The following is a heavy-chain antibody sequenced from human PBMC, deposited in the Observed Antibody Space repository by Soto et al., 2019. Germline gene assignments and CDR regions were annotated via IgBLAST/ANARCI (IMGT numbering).Heavy chain of an antibody. Sequence: PTQTLSLTCAISGDSVSSNSAAWNWIRQSPSRGLEWLGRTYYRSKWYNDYAVSVKSRITINPDTSKNQFSLQLNSVTPEDTAVYYCALTTVTTFSYYYGMDVWGQGTTVTVSS. CDR2: TYYRSKWYN. CDR3: ALTTVTTFSYYYGMDV. D-gene: IGHD4-17*01. CDR1: GDSVSSNSAA. V-gene: IGHV6-1*01. J-gene: IGHJ6*02.